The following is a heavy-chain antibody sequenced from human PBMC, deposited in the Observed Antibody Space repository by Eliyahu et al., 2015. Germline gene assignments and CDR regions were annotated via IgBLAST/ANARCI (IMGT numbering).Heavy chain of an antibody. Sequence: EVQLLESGGGLVQPGGSXRLXCXASGFXFXSXXXGWVRQAPGKGLEWVSAIXGSGGSTYYADSVKGRFTISRDNSKNTLYLQMNSLRAEDTAVYYCAKALTYCSSTSCLTNFDYWGQGTLVTVSS. CDR3: AKALTYCSSTSCLTNFDY. CDR1: GFXFXSXX. J-gene: IGHJ4*02. V-gene: IGHV3-23*01. CDR2: IXGSGGST. D-gene: IGHD2-2*01.